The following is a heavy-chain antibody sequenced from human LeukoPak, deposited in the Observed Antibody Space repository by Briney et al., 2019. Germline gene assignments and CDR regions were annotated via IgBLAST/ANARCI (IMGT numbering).Heavy chain of an antibody. Sequence: GGSLRLSCVVSGLSFSEYWMHWVRQAPGKGLAWVARSDLHGTTVDYADSVKGRFTISRDNANNTLFLQMNSLRAEDTAVYYCASAFTYVRLGDHWGQGTLVTVSS. CDR3: ASAFTYVRLGDH. V-gene: IGHV3-74*01. CDR2: SDLHGTTV. J-gene: IGHJ4*02. CDR1: GLSFSEYW. D-gene: IGHD3-16*01.